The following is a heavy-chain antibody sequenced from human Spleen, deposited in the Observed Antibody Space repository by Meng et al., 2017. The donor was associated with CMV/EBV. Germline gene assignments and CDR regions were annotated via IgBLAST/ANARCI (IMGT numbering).Heavy chain of an antibody. CDR1: SISLVGDS. V-gene: IGHV4-39*07. D-gene: IGHD3-10*01. J-gene: IGHJ5*02. Sequence: SISLVGDSWDWIRLAPREGVTWIGTIFYSGSTYYNPSLTSRVTISVDTSKTRFSLKLNSVTAADTAVYYCAKSGITLIRGVLTSFDPWGQGTLVTVSS. CDR3: AKSGITLIRGVLTSFDP. CDR2: IFYSGST.